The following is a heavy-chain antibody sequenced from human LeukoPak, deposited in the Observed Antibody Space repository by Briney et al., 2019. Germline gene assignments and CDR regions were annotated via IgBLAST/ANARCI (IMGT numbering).Heavy chain of an antibody. CDR2: IKQDGSEK. CDR1: GFTFTSYW. D-gene: IGHD3-16*02. Sequence: GGSLRLPCAASGFTFTSYWMSWVRQAPGKGLEWVANIKQDGSEKYYVDSVKGRFTISRDNAKNSLYLQINSLRAEDTAVYYCARTSSTFGGVIVPFDYWGQGTLVTVSS. V-gene: IGHV3-7*01. CDR3: ARTSSTFGGVIVPFDY. J-gene: IGHJ4*02.